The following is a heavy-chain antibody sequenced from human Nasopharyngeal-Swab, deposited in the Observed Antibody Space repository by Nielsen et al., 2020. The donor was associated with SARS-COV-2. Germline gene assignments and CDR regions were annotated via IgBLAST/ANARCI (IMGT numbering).Heavy chain of an antibody. J-gene: IGHJ4*02. CDR1: GYTFTSYY. V-gene: IGHV1-46*01. Sequence: ASVKVSCKASGYTFTSYYMHWVRQAPGQGLEWMGIINPSGGSTSYAQKFRCRVTMTRDTSTSTVYMELSSLRSEDTAVYYCAREEVGPYDFWSGYYSMVDYWGQGTLVTVSS. D-gene: IGHD3-3*01. CDR3: AREEVGPYDFWSGYYSMVDY. CDR2: INPSGGST.